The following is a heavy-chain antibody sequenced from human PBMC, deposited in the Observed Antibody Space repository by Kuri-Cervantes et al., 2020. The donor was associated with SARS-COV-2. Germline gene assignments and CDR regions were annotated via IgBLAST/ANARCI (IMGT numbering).Heavy chain of an antibody. D-gene: IGHD2-15*01. CDR1: GGSISSGSYY. CDR2: IYTSGST. CDR3: ARPPPILGVEGSYYYYYMDV. J-gene: IGHJ6*03. V-gene: IGHV4-61*09. Sequence: LRLSCTVSGGSISSGSYYWSWIRQPAGKGLEWIGYIYTSGSTNYNPSLKSRVTISVDTSKNQFSLKLSSVTAADTAVYYCARPPPILGVEGSYYYYYMDVWGKGTTVTVSS.